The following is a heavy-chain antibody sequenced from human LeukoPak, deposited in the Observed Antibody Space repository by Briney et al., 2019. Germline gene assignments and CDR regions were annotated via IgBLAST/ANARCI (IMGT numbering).Heavy chain of an antibody. CDR1: GGSFSGYY. D-gene: IGHD3-3*01. Sequence: SETLSLTCAVYGGSFSGYYWSWIRQPPGKGLEWIGEINHSGSTNYNPSLKSRDTISVDTSKNQFSLKLSSVTAADTAVYYCAREGYERFGFWSGYYAFDYWGQGTLVTVSS. CDR2: INHSGST. V-gene: IGHV4-34*01. CDR3: AREGYERFGFWSGYYAFDY. J-gene: IGHJ4*02.